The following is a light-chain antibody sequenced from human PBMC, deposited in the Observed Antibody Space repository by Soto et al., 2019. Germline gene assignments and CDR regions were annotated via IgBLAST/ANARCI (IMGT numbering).Light chain of an antibody. J-gene: IGLJ3*02. CDR2: GNS. V-gene: IGLV1-40*01. CDR1: SSNIGAGYD. CDR3: QSYDSSLSGWV. Sequence: QAVATQPPSVSGAPGQRVTISCTGSSSNIGAGYDVHWYQQLPGTAPKLLIYGNSNRPSGVPDRFSGSKSGTSASLAITGLRAEDEADYYCQSYDSSLSGWVFGGGTKLTVL.